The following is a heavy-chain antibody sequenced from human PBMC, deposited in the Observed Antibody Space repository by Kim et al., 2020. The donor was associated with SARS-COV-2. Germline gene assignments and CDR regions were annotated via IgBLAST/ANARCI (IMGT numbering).Heavy chain of an antibody. D-gene: IGHD3-22*01. CDR3: ARAIYDSSGYNFPNGDAFDI. J-gene: IGHJ3*02. CDR1: GYTFTSYY. CDR2: INPSGGST. V-gene: IGHV1-46*01. Sequence: ASVKVSCKASGYTFTSYYMHWVRQAPGQGLEWMGIINPSGGSTSYAQKFQGRVTMTRDTSTSTVYMELSSLRSEDTAVYYCARAIYDSSGYNFPNGDAFDIWGQGTMVTVSS.